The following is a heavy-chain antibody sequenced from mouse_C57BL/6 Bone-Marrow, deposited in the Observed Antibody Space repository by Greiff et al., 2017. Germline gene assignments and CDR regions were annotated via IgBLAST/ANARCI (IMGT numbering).Heavy chain of an antibody. J-gene: IGHJ2*01. CDR3: ARSGPLGRSFDY. Sequence: QVQLQQPGAELVKPGASVKMSCKASGYTFTSYWITWVKQRPGQGLEWIGGIYPTSGRTNYKEKFKSKAILTVDTSSNAAYMQLSSLTSEDSAVFYCARSGPLGRSFDYWGQGTTLTVSS. D-gene: IGHD4-1*01. CDR1: GYTFTSYW. V-gene: IGHV1-55*01. CDR2: IYPTSGRT.